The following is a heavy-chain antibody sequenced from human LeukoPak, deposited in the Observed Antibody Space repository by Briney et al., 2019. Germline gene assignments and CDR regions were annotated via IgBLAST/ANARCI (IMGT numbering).Heavy chain of an antibody. Sequence: GGSLRLSCAASGFTFSSYGMSWVRQARGKGVEWLSAISGRGGRTNYADSVKGGLTISRENSKKTLYVQMNSLRAQHTAVYYCSRDRTGYDSGGYYYNYWGQGTLVTVSS. D-gene: IGHD3-22*01. CDR2: ISGRGGRT. V-gene: IGHV3-23*01. CDR3: SRDRTGYDSGGYYYNY. J-gene: IGHJ4*02. CDR1: GFTFSSYG.